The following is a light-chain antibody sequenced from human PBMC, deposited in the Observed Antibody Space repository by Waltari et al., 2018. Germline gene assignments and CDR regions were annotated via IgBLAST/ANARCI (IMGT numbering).Light chain of an antibody. CDR2: DAS. CDR1: QGVSSY. V-gene: IGKV3-11*01. J-gene: IGKJ1*01. CDR3: QQRSNWPRT. Sequence: EIVMTQSPATLSVSPGERAPLPCRASQGVSSYLAGYQQKPDQAPRLLIYDASNRATGIPARFSGSGSGTDFSLTISSLEPEDFAVYYCQQRSNWPRTFGQGTKVEIK.